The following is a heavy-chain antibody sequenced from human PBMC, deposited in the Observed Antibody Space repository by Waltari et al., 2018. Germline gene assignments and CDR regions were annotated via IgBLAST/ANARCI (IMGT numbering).Heavy chain of an antibody. D-gene: IGHD3-22*01. CDR1: EFTFSTYA. CDR2: ISYNGRNI. CDR3: ARDYCDRTNCHGMDV. J-gene: IGHJ6*02. V-gene: IGHV3-30*04. Sequence: QVQLVESGGGVVQPGRSLRLSCEASEFTFSTYAMHWVRQAPGKGWEWVSVISYNGRNIYYVDSGKGRFTVSRDNSKKMLYLQMNGLRTDDTAVYYCARDYCDRTNCHGMDVWGQGTTVTV.